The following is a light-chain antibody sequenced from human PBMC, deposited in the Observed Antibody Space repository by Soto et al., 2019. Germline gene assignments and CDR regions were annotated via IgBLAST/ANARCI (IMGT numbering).Light chain of an antibody. CDR3: MQGSNWPLT. J-gene: IGKJ4*01. Sequence: DVVMTQSPLSLPVTLGQPASISCKSTQGLVYSDGNIYLNWFHQRPGQSPRRLIYKVSNRDSGVPDRFSGSGSDTDFTLKISRVEADDVGVYYCMQGSNWPLTFGGGTKVDIK. CDR1: QGLVYSDGNIY. V-gene: IGKV2-30*01. CDR2: KVS.